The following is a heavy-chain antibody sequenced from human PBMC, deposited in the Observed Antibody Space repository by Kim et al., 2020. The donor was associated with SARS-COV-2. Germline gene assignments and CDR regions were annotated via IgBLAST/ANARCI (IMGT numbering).Heavy chain of an antibody. D-gene: IGHD2-2*01. CDR3: ARDLQRRDGDIVTGFDY. Sequence: GGSLRLSCAGSGFTISDYYMSWIRQAPGKGLEWVSYISSSGVTTYYADSVKGRFTISRDKAKNSLYLQMDILRAEDTAVYFCARDLQRRDGDIVTGFDY. CDR2: ISSSGVTT. V-gene: IGHV3-11*01. J-gene: IGHJ4*01. CDR1: GFTISDYY.